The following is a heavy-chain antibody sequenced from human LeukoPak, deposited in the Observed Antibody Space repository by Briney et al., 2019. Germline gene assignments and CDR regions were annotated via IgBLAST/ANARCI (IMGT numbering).Heavy chain of an antibody. CDR1: GFTFSTFW. Sequence: PGGSLRLSCAASGFTFSTFWMTWVRQAPGKGLEWVAHIKQEGSEKYYVDSLKGRFTISRDNAKNSLYLQMNSLRAEDTAVYYCASHSSSWYGFDYWGQGTLVTVSS. CDR2: IKQEGSEK. D-gene: IGHD6-13*01. J-gene: IGHJ4*02. CDR3: ASHSSSWYGFDY. V-gene: IGHV3-7*05.